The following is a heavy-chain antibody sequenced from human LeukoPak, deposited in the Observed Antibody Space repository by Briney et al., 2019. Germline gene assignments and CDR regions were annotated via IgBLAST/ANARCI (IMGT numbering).Heavy chain of an antibody. Sequence: PSETLSLTCTVSGGSISSYYWSWIQQPPGKGLEWIAYISDIGSINYNPSLKSRATISLDTSKNQFSLKLSSVTAADTAVYYCAGHHPRNTVDFWGQGSLVTVSS. J-gene: IGHJ4*02. D-gene: IGHD2/OR15-2a*01. CDR2: ISDIGSI. CDR1: GGSISSYY. CDR3: AGHHPRNTVDF. V-gene: IGHV4-59*08.